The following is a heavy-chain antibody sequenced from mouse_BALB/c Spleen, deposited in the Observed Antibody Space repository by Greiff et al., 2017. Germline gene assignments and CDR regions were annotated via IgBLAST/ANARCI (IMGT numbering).Heavy chain of an antibody. CDR2: ISSGGST. CDR1: GFTFSSYA. D-gene: IGHD1-1*01. CDR3: AREDDYYGSSYYFDY. J-gene: IGHJ2*01. V-gene: IGHV5-6-5*01. Sequence: EVQLQESGGGLVKPGGSLKLSCAASGFTFSSYAMSWVRQTPEKRLEWVASISSGGSTYYPDSVKGRFTISRDNARNILYLQMSSLRSEDTAMYYCAREDDYYGSSYYFDYWGQGTTLTVSS.